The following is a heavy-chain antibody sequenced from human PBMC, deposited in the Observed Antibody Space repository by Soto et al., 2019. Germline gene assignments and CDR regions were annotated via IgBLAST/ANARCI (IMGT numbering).Heavy chain of an antibody. CDR3: VIDWAGTKTLYGLDV. D-gene: IGHD6-19*01. Sequence: SETLSLTCTVSGGSISSGSYYWGWVRQHPGKGLEWIGHISYSGNTYYNPSLNGRLIISLDTSKNQFSLRLSSVTAADTAVYYCVIDWAGTKTLYGLDVWGQGTTVTVSS. CDR1: GGSISSGSYY. CDR2: ISYSGNT. J-gene: IGHJ6*02. V-gene: IGHV4-31*03.